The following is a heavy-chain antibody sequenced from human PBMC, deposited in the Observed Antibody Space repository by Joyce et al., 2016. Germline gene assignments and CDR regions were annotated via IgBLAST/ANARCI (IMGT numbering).Heavy chain of an antibody. V-gene: IGHV3-7*01. CDR3: GRGSGWLPYY. CDR2: IKPNGGDP. CDR1: GFSFSDYW. J-gene: IGHJ4*02. D-gene: IGHD6-19*01. Sequence: EVQLVESGGGLVQPGGSLRLSCLVSGFSFSDYWMNWVRQSPGKVLEWVANIKPNGGDPYYVDSVKGRFTISRDNARNSLYLQMNSLRAEDTAVYYCGRGSGWLPYYWGQGTLVTVSS.